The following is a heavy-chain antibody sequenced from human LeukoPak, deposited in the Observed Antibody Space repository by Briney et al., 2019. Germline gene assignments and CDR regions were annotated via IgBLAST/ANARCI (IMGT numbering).Heavy chain of an antibody. D-gene: IGHD6-13*01. CDR3: ARDPSSWYYYYMDV. J-gene: IGHJ6*03. CDR2: ISSSRSTI. CDR1: GFTFSSYS. Sequence: PGGSLRLSCAASGFTFSSYSMNWVRQAPGKGLEWVSYISSSRSTIYYADSVKGRFTISRDNAKNSLYLQMNSLRAEDTAVYYCARDPSSWYYYYMDVWGKGTTVAVSS. V-gene: IGHV3-48*01.